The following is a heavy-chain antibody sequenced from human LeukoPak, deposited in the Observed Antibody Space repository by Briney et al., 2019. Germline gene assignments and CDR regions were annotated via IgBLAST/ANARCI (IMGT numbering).Heavy chain of an antibody. D-gene: IGHD2-15*01. CDR1: RDSVSSNTAA. J-gene: IGHJ5*02. CDR2: TYYRSKWYN. V-gene: IGHV6-1*01. Sequence: SQTLSLTCAISRDSVSSNTAAWNWIRQSPSRGLEWLGRTYYRSKWYNDYAVSVKSRITINPDTSKNQFSLQLNSVTPEDTAVYYCARVYCSGGACVNWFDPWGQGALVTVSS. CDR3: ARVYCSGGACVNWFDP.